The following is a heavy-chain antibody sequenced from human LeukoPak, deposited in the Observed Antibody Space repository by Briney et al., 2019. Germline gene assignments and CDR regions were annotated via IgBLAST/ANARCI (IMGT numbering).Heavy chain of an antibody. CDR1: GGSISSYY. D-gene: IGHD5-12*01. V-gene: IGHV4-39*01. CDR3: ARLFRKRYSGYDLRYYFDY. J-gene: IGHJ4*02. CDR2: IYYSGST. Sequence: KPSETLSLTCTVSGGSISSYYWGWIRQPPGKGLEWIGSIYYSGSTYYNPSLKSRVTISVDTSKNQFSLKLSSVTAADTAVYYCARLFRKRYSGYDLRYYFDYWGQGTLVTVSS.